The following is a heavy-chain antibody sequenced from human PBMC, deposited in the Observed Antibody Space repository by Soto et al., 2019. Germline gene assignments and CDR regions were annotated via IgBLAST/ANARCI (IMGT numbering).Heavy chain of an antibody. CDR2: ISWNSGTT. Sequence: EVQLVESGGGLVQPGRSLRLSCAASGFTFDDHPMHWVRQAPGKGLEWVSGISWNSGTTGYADSVKGRFTISRDNAKNFVYLQMSSLRPEDTALYYCARARYIGSYYKHSFDYWGQGTLVIVSS. D-gene: IGHD1-26*01. J-gene: IGHJ4*02. CDR1: GFTFDDHP. V-gene: IGHV3-9*01. CDR3: ARARYIGSYYKHSFDY.